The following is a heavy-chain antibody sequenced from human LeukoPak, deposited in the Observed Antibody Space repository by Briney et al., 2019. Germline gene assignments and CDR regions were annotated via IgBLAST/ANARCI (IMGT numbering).Heavy chain of an antibody. V-gene: IGHV1-8*03. Sequence: ASVKVPCKASGYTFTSYDINWVRQAAGQGLEWMGWMNPNSGNTGYAQKFQGRVTITRNTSISTAYMELSSLRSEDTAVYYCARGKNVRYYYYYYMDVWGKGTTVTVSS. J-gene: IGHJ6*03. D-gene: IGHD2-8*01. CDR3: ARGKNVRYYYYYYMDV. CDR1: GYTFTSYD. CDR2: MNPNSGNT.